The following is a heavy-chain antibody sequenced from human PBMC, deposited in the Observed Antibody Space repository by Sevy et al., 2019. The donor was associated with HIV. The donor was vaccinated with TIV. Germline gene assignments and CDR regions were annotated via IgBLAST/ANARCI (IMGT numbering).Heavy chain of an antibody. CDR1: GGTFSSYA. D-gene: IGHD3-10*01. Sequence: ASVKVSCKASGGTFSSYAISWVRQAPGQGLEWMGRIIPIFGTANYAQKFQGRVTITADESTSTAYMELSSLRSEDTAVYYCAREIWFGELSLGNRFDPWGQGTLVTVSS. J-gene: IGHJ5*02. V-gene: IGHV1-69*13. CDR3: AREIWFGELSLGNRFDP. CDR2: IIPIFGTA.